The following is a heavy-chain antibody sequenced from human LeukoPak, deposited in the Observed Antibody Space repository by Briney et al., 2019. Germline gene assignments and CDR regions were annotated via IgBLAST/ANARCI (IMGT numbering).Heavy chain of an antibody. V-gene: IGHV4-59*08. J-gene: IGHJ2*01. Sequence: SETLSLTCTVSGGSISTYYWSWIRQPPGKGLEWIGYISYIGNTNYNPSLKSRVSISIDRSKNQFSLNLTSVTAADTAVYYCARAPAALDGDTVYFDLWGRGTLGTVSS. D-gene: IGHD5-24*01. CDR3: ARAPAALDGDTVYFDL. CDR2: ISYIGNT. CDR1: GGSISTYY.